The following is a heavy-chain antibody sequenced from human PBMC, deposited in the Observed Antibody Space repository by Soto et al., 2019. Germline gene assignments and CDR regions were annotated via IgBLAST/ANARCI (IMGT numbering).Heavy chain of an antibody. D-gene: IGHD3-10*01. CDR1: GGSFSAYY. J-gene: IGHJ2*01. CDR2: INHSGST. CDR3: ASGSAETWSFDL. V-gene: IGHV4-34*01. Sequence: TSETLSLTCAVYGGSFSAYYWSWIRQPPGKGLEWIGEINHSGSTNYNPSLKSRVTISVDTSKNQFSLKLSSVTAADTSVYYCASGSAETWSFDLWGRSTVVT.